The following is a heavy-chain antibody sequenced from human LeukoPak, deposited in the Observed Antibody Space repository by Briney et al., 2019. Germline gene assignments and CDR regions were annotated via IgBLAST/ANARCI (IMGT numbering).Heavy chain of an antibody. CDR2: INTDGSRT. CDR3: AKDREYCSSTSCYTDAFDI. V-gene: IGHV3-74*01. CDR1: GFTFSGYW. Sequence: GGSLRLSCVASGFTFSGYWMHWVRQAPGKGLVWVSRINTDGSRTSYADSVKGRFTISRDNSKNTLYLQMNSLRAEDTAVYYCAKDREYCSSTSCYTDAFDIWGQGTMVTVSS. D-gene: IGHD2-2*02. J-gene: IGHJ3*02.